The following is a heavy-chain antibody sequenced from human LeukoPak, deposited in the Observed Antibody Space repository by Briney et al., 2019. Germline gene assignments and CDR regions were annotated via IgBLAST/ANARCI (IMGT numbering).Heavy chain of an antibody. D-gene: IGHD4-17*01. J-gene: IGHJ4*02. Sequence: RGSLRLSCAASGFSFTNYAMTWGRQAPGEGLEWVSGISEGVGNTYYADSVKGRFTISRDHSKNTLYLQMNSLRAEDTALYYCAKREKGTTGRFFDYWGQGTLVTVSS. CDR3: AKREKGTTGRFFDY. CDR1: GFSFTNYA. CDR2: ISEGVGNT. V-gene: IGHV3-23*01.